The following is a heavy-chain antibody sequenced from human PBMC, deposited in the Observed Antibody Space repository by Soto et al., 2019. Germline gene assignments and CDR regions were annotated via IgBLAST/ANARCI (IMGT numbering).Heavy chain of an antibody. CDR2: IWYDGGNK. V-gene: IGHV3-33*01. Sequence: PGGSLRLSCAASGFTFSSYGMHWVRQAPGKGLEWVAVIWYDGGNKYYADSVKGRFTISRDNSKNTLYLQMNSLRAEDTAVYYCARLLSDGYNPYYYYGMDVWGQGTTVTVSS. D-gene: IGHD5-12*01. CDR1: GFTFSSYG. J-gene: IGHJ6*02. CDR3: ARLLSDGYNPYYYYGMDV.